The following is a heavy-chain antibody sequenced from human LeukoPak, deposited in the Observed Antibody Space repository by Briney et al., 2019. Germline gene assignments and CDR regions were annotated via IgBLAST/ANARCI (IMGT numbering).Heavy chain of an antibody. D-gene: IGHD1-26*01. V-gene: IGHV3-72*01. CDR3: TRGYSGRSVYAFDI. J-gene: IGHJ3*02. Sequence: PGGSLRLSCAASGSTFSDQYMDWVRQAPGKGLQWVGRTGNKASRYTTEYAASVKGRFTISRDDSKNSLYLQMNSLKTEDMALYYCTRGYSGRSVYAFDIWGQGTMVTVSS. CDR1: GSTFSDQY. CDR2: TGNKASRYTT.